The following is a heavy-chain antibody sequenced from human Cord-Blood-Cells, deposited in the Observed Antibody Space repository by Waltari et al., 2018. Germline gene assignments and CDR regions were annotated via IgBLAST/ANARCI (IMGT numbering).Heavy chain of an antibody. D-gene: IGHD2-2*02. Sequence: QVQLVQSGAEVKKPGSSVKVSCKASGGTFSSYAISWVRQAPGQGLEWMGRCIPILGIANYAQKFQGRVTITADKSTSTAYMELSSLRSEDTAVYYCATDIVVVPAAIEYFQHWGQGTLVTVSS. J-gene: IGHJ1*01. CDR2: CIPILGIA. CDR3: ATDIVVVPAAIEYFQH. V-gene: IGHV1-69*09. CDR1: GGTFSSYA.